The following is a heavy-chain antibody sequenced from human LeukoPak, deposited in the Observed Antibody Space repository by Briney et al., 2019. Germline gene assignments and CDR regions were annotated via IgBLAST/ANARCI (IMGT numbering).Heavy chain of an antibody. V-gene: IGHV4-38-2*02. D-gene: IGHD3-3*01. J-gene: IGHJ4*02. CDR2: IYHSGST. Sequence: SETLSLTCTVSGYSISSGYYWGWIRQPPGKGLEWIGSIYHSGSTYYNPSLKSRVTISVDTSKNQFSLKLSSVTAADTAVYYCARIRFLEWFPYYFDYSSQGTLVTVSS. CDR3: ARIRFLEWFPYYFDY. CDR1: GYSISSGYY.